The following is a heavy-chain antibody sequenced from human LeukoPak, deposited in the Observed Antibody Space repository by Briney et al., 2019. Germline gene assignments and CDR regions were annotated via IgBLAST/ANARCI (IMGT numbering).Heavy chain of an antibody. CDR3: ASPGGYCSGGSCNSFDY. CDR2: INPILGIA. D-gene: IGHD2-15*01. CDR1: GYTFSNYG. J-gene: IGHJ4*02. V-gene: IGHV1-69*04. Sequence: SVKVSCKASGYTFSNYGIGWVRQARGQGLEWMVRINPILGIANHAQKFQGRVTIIAHKSTSTAYMEPSSLRSEDTAVYYCASPGGYCSGGSCNSFDYWGQGTQVTVSS.